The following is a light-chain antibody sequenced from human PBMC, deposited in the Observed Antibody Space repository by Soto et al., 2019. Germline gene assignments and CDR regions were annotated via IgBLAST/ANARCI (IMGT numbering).Light chain of an antibody. V-gene: IGKV2-30*02. CDR2: KVS. CDR1: QTLVRSDGDTY. J-gene: IGKJ1*01. CDR3: MQGTHWPPT. Sequence: DVVMTQSPLSLPVTLGQPASISCRSSQTLVRSDGDTYLNWFQQRPGQSPRRLIYKVSIWDSGVPDSFSGSGSGTDFALKISRVEAEDVGVYYCMQGTHWPPTFGQGTKVEI.